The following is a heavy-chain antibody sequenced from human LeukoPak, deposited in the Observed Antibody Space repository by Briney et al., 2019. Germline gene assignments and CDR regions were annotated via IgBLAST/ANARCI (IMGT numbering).Heavy chain of an antibody. V-gene: IGHV4-59*01. CDR3: ARGANPGIAVAAPFDY. CDR2: IYYSGST. J-gene: IGHJ4*02. D-gene: IGHD6-19*01. CDR1: GVSISSYY. Sequence: SETLSLTCTVSGVSISSYYLSWVRQSPGKGLEWIGHIYYSGSTNYNPSLKSRVTISVDTSKNQFSLKVSSVTAADTAVYYCARGANPGIAVAAPFDYWGQGTLVTVSS.